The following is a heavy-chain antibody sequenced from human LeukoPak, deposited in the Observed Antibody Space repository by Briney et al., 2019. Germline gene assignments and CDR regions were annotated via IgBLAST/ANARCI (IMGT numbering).Heavy chain of an antibody. D-gene: IGHD6-19*01. J-gene: IGHJ5*02. V-gene: IGHV1-18*01. CDR2: ISAYNGNT. Sequence: ASVKVSCKASGYTFTTYNINWVRQAPGQGLEWMGWISAYNGNTNYAQKLQGRVTMTTDTSTSTAYMELRSLRSDDTAVYYCARGDSSGWYSDWFEPWGQGTLVTVSS. CDR1: GYTFTTYN. CDR3: ARGDSSGWYSDWFEP.